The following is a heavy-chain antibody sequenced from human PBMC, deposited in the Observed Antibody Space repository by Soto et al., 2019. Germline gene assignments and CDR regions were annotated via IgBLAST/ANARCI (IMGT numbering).Heavy chain of an antibody. CDR2: IYYSGST. CDR1: GGSISSYY. Sequence: SETLSLTCTVSGGSISSYYWSWIRQPPGKGLEWIGYIYYSGSTNYNPSLKSRVTIPVDTSKNQFSLKLSSVTAADAAVYYCARGGGWYPNYFDYWGQGTLVTVSS. D-gene: IGHD6-19*01. V-gene: IGHV4-59*01. CDR3: ARGGGWYPNYFDY. J-gene: IGHJ4*02.